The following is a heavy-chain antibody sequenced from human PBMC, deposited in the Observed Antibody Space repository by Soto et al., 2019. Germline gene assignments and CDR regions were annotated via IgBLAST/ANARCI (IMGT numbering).Heavy chain of an antibody. D-gene: IGHD2-21*02. V-gene: IGHV3-30*18. CDR3: AKAYCGGDCYLNYFDY. CDR1: GFTFSSYG. CDR2: ISYDGSNK. J-gene: IGHJ4*02. Sequence: QVQLMESGGGVVQPGRSLRHSCAASGFTFSSYGMHWVRQAPGKGLEWVAVISYDGSNKYYADSVKGRFTISRDNSKNTLYLQMNSLRAEDTAVYYCAKAYCGGDCYLNYFDYWGQGTLVTVSS.